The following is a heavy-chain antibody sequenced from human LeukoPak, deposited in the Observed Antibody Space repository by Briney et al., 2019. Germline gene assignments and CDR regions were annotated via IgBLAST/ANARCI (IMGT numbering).Heavy chain of an antibody. V-gene: IGHV3-21*01. Sequence: TGGSLRLSCAASGFTFSSYSMNWVRQAPGKWLEWVSSISSSSSYIYYADSVRGRFTTSRDNAKNSLYLQMNSLRAEDTAVYYCARDRYSSGWYYQGLDYWGQGTLVTVSS. J-gene: IGHJ4*02. D-gene: IGHD6-19*01. CDR2: ISSSSSYI. CDR1: GFTFSSYS. CDR3: ARDRYSSGWYYQGLDY.